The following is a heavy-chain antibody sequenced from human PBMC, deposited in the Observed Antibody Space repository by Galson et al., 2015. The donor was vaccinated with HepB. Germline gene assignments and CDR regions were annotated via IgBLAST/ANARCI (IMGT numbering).Heavy chain of an antibody. Sequence: SLRLSCAASGFTFSSYSMNWVRRAPGKGLEWVSYISSSSGTIYYADSVKGRFTISRDNAKNSLYLQMNSLRAEDTAVYYCARSDYWGQGTLVTVSS. CDR3: ARSDY. CDR2: ISSSSGTI. J-gene: IGHJ4*02. V-gene: IGHV3-48*04. CDR1: GFTFSSYS.